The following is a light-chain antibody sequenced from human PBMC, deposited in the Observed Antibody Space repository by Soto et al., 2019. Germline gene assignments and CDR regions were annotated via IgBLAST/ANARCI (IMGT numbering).Light chain of an antibody. Sequence: DIQMPQSPSSLSASVGDRVTITCRASQSISTYLNWYQQKPGKAPKLLILVASTLPSGVPSRFSGSGSGTDFTLTISSRQPEDFATYYCQQSYSNTQTFGQGTKVEIK. J-gene: IGKJ1*01. CDR2: VAS. CDR3: QQSYSNTQT. CDR1: QSISTY. V-gene: IGKV1-39*01.